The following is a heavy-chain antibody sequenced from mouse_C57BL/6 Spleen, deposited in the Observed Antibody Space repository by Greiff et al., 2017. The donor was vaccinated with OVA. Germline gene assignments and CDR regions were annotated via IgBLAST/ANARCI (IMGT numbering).Heavy chain of an antibody. V-gene: IGHV1-69*01. CDR2: IDPSDSYT. CDR1: GYTFTSYW. D-gene: IGHD4-1*01. CDR3: AKVPLTGTFYFDV. J-gene: IGHJ1*03. Sequence: QVQLKQPGAELVMPGASVKLSCKASGYTFTSYWMHWVKQRPGQGLEWIGEIDPSDSYTNYNQKFKGKSTLTVDKSSSTAYMQLSSLTSEDSAVYYCAKVPLTGTFYFDVWGTGTTVTVSS.